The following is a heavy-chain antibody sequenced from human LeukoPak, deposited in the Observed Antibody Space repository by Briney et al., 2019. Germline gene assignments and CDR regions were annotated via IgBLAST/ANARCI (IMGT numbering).Heavy chain of an antibody. CDR3: AKSTGSKTYYFDY. J-gene: IGHJ4*02. V-gene: IGHV3-23*01. Sequence: GGSLRLSCAASGFMFSSYAMTWVRQAPGKGLEWVSGISGSGGSKYSADPVKGRFTISRDNSKSTLFLQMNSLRAEDTAVYYCAKSTGSKTYYFDYWGQGILVTVFS. CDR2: ISGSGGSK. CDR1: GFMFSSYA. D-gene: IGHD2-8*02.